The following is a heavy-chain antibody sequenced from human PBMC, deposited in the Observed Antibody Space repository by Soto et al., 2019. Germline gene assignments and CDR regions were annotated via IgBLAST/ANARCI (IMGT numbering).Heavy chain of an antibody. CDR3: VKGVHLSLQDRLDS. CDR1: GFSFDDYA. Sequence: VQLVESGGGLVEPGRSLRLSCTGSGFSFDDYAFHWVRQRPGKGLEWVSGLHWNGDHIAYAASLRGRVTLSRDNGKHSLYLQMNGLRPDDTAFYYCVKGVHLSLQDRLDSGGQGTLVTFSS. CDR2: LHWNGDHI. V-gene: IGHV3-9*01. D-gene: IGHD3-9*01. J-gene: IGHJ4*02.